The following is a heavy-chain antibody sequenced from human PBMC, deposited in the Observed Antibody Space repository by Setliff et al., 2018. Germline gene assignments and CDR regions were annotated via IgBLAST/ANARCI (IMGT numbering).Heavy chain of an antibody. D-gene: IGHD3-22*01. CDR1: GSTFRSAW. CDR2: ISGSSGYK. Sequence: GGSLRLSCTASGSTFRSAWMNWVRQAPGRGLEWVSSISGSSGYKYYADSLKGRFTISRDNAKSSLYLQVDSLRAEDTAVYYCARNYYDSGDHLPFYYYYMDAWGKGTTVTVSS. J-gene: IGHJ6*03. V-gene: IGHV3-21*01. CDR3: ARNYYDSGDHLPFYYYYMDA.